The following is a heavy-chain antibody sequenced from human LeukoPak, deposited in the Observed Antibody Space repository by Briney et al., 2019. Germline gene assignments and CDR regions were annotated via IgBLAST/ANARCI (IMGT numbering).Heavy chain of an antibody. CDR2: IYYSGST. CDR3: ARHLGTTVVTPGFDY. CDR1: GGSISSSSYY. Sequence: SETLSLTCTVSGGSISSSSYYWGWIRQPPGKGLEWIGSIYYSGSTYYNLSLKSRVTISVDTSKNQFSLKLSSVTAADTAVYYCARHLGTTVVTPGFDYWGQGTLVTVSS. V-gene: IGHV4-39*01. D-gene: IGHD4-23*01. J-gene: IGHJ4*02.